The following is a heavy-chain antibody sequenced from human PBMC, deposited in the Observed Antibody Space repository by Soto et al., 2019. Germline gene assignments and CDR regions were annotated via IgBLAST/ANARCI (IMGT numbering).Heavy chain of an antibody. CDR2: IIPIFGTA. Sequence: QVQLVQSGAEVKKPGSSVKVSCKASGGTFSSYAISWVRQAPGQGLEWMGGIIPIFGTANYAQKFQGRVTITAEXXTXTXXMELSSLRSEDTAVYYCARGRIAARGYYYYYGMDVWGQGTTVTVSS. CDR3: ARGRIAARGYYYYYGMDV. D-gene: IGHD6-6*01. J-gene: IGHJ6*02. V-gene: IGHV1-69*12. CDR1: GGTFSSYA.